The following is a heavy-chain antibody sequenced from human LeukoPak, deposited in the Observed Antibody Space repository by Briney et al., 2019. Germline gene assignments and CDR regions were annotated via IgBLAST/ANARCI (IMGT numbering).Heavy chain of an antibody. Sequence: ETLSLTCTVSGDSISSYYWSWIRQPPGKGLEWIGYIYYSGSGSTNYNPSLRSRVTISVDTSKNQFSLKLSSVTAADTAVYYCARHGWARAGMNVWGQGTTVTVSS. CDR3: ARHGWARAGMNV. V-gene: IGHV4-59*08. CDR2: IYYSGSGST. CDR1: GDSISSYY. J-gene: IGHJ6*02. D-gene: IGHD6-19*01.